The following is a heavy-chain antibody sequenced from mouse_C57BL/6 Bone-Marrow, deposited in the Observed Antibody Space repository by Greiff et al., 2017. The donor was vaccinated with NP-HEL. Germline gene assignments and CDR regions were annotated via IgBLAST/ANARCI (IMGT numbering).Heavy chain of an antibody. V-gene: IGHV5-16*01. J-gene: IGHJ1*03. Sequence: EVQRVESEGGLVQPGSSMKLSCTASGFTFSDYYMAWVRQVPEKGLEWVANINYDGSSTYYLDSLKSRFIISRDNAKNILYLQMSSLKSEDTATYYCAREGYYYGSRWYFDVWGTGTTVTVSS. CDR2: INYDGSST. CDR1: GFTFSDYY. CDR3: AREGYYYGSRWYFDV. D-gene: IGHD1-1*01.